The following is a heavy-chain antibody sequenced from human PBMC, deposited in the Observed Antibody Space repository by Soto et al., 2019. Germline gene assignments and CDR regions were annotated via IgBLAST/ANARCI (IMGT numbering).Heavy chain of an antibody. Sequence: GGSLRLSCAASGFTFSSYGMHWVRQAPGKGLEWVAVISYDGSNKYYADSVKGRFTISRDNSKNTLYLQMNSLRAEDTAVYYCAKDQYYYDSSGYISDYWGQGTLVTVSS. CDR3: AKDQYYYDSSGYISDY. V-gene: IGHV3-30*18. CDR2: ISYDGSNK. J-gene: IGHJ4*02. CDR1: GFTFSSYG. D-gene: IGHD3-22*01.